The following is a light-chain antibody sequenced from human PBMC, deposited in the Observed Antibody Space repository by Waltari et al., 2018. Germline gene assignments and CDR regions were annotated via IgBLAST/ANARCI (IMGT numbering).Light chain of an antibody. V-gene: IGKV1-33*01. CDR2: EVS. CDR3: MQSIQFPLT. Sequence: DIQMTQSPSSLSASVGDRVTITCQASQDISNYLNWYQQKPGKAPNLLIYEVSNRFSGVPDRFSGSGSGTDFTLKISRVEAEDVGLYYCMQSIQFPLTFGGGTKVEIK. CDR1: QDISNY. J-gene: IGKJ4*01.